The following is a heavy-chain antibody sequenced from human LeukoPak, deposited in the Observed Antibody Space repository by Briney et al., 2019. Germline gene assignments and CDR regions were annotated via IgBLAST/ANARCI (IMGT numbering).Heavy chain of an antibody. D-gene: IGHD4-11*01. Sequence: SGGSLRLSCEASGFTFSNYWMHWVRQAPGKGLVWVPHIKSDGRSTTYADSVKGRFTISRDNTKSTLYLQMNSLRAEDTAVYYCVRDRVYSADFDSWGQGTLVTVSS. CDR2: IKSDGRST. J-gene: IGHJ4*02. CDR1: GFTFSNYW. CDR3: VRDRVYSADFDS. V-gene: IGHV3-74*01.